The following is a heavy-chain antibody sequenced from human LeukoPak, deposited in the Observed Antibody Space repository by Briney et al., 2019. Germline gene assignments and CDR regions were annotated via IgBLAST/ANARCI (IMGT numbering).Heavy chain of an antibody. J-gene: IGHJ4*02. Sequence: PSETLSLTCTVSGGSINTPNYYWGWIRQTPGKGLEWIGNIFYSGGTYYSPSLTSRVTISLDTSRNQFSLKLTSVTAADTAVYYCARRGGTAPYFDYWGQGTLVTVSS. V-gene: IGHV4-39*07. CDR2: IFYSGGT. CDR3: ARRGGTAPYFDY. D-gene: IGHD5-18*01. CDR1: GGSINTPNYY.